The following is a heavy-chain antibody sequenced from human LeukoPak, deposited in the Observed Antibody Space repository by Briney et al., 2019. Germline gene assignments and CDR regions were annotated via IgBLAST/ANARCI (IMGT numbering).Heavy chain of an antibody. CDR2: IYYSGST. D-gene: IGHD3-22*01. J-gene: IGHJ3*02. CDR3: ARGGHYYDSLGAFDI. V-gene: IGHV4-59*01. Sequence: SETLSLTCTVSGGSISSYYWSWVRHPPGKGLEWIGYIYYSGSTNYNPSLKSRVTISVDTSKNQFSLKLSSVTAADTAVYYCARGGHYYDSLGAFDIWGQGTMVTVSS. CDR1: GGSISSYY.